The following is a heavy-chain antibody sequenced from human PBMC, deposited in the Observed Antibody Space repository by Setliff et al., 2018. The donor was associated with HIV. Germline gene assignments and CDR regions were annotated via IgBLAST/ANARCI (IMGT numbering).Heavy chain of an antibody. CDR1: GGSFSGYY. J-gene: IGHJ5*02. CDR2: INHSGSA. D-gene: IGHD6-6*01. CDR3: ARGVGSSSDGTWFDP. V-gene: IGHV4-34*01. Sequence: PSETLSLTCAVYGGSFSGYYWTWIRQPPGKGLEWIGEINHSGSANYNPSLKSRVTMSVDTSKHQFSLNLTSVTAADTAVYYCARGVGSSSDGTWFDPWGQGNLVTVSS.